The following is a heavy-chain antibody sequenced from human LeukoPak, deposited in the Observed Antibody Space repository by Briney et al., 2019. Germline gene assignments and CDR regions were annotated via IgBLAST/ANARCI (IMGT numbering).Heavy chain of an antibody. CDR2: INHSGYT. D-gene: IGHD6-19*01. J-gene: IGHJ4*02. V-gene: IGHV4-34*01. Sequence: SETLSLTCAVSGVPFSNYYWSWVRQSPRQGLEWIGEINHSGYTNYNPSLKSRVTMSIDTSKNQFSLILTSVAAADAGVYYCTRAVAGHPDWGQGTLVTVSS. CDR1: GVPFSNYY. CDR3: TRAVAGHPD.